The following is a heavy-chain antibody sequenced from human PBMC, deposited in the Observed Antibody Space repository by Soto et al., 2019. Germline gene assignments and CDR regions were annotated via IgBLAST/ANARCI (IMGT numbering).Heavy chain of an antibody. CDR3: ARAEAVAGPGETYYYYYGMDV. CDR1: GFTFSSYA. J-gene: IGHJ6*02. Sequence: GGSLRLSCAASGFTFSSYAMHWVRQAPGKGLEWVAVISYDGSNKYYADSVKGRFTISRDNSKNTLYLQMHSLRAEDTAVYYCARAEAVAGPGETYYYYYGMDVWGQGTTVTVSS. CDR2: ISYDGSNK. D-gene: IGHD6-19*01. V-gene: IGHV3-30-3*01.